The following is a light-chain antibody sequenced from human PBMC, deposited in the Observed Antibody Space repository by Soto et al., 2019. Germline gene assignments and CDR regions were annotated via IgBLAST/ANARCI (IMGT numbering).Light chain of an antibody. Sequence: QSALTQPASVSGSPGQSITISCTGTASDVGGYNYVSWYPQHPGKAPKLMIYEVSNRPSGVSNRFSGSKSGTTASLTISGLQAEDEADYYCSSYTSSSTRVFGGGTKLTVL. CDR3: SSYTSSSTRV. CDR1: ASDVGGYNY. V-gene: IGLV2-14*01. CDR2: EVS. J-gene: IGLJ3*02.